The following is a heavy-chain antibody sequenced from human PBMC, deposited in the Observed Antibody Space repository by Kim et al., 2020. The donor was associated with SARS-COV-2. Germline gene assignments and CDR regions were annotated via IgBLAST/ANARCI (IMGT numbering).Heavy chain of an antibody. D-gene: IGHD2-2*01. CDR3: ARVGTLYQSYAMDV. Sequence: YNPSRKSRVSISIDRPKNQVSLSLTSVTAADTAVYYCARVGTLYQSYAMDVWGQGTPVTVSS. J-gene: IGHJ6*02. V-gene: IGHV4-30-2*01.